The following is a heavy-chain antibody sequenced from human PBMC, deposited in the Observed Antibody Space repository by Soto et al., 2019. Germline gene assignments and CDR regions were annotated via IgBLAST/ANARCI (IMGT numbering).Heavy chain of an antibody. D-gene: IGHD6-25*01. CDR3: AVAPRGKRLLDFDY. Sequence: EVQLVEAGGGLVQPGGSLRLSCVASGFTVSRKYMSWVRQAPGKGLEWVSVLYSGGSTYYADSVRDSFTISRDNSRHPLDLQRSSLRVEDTAMYYCAVAPRGKRLLDFDYGGRGTLVTVSS. CDR2: LYSGGST. CDR1: GFTVSRKY. J-gene: IGHJ4*02. V-gene: IGHV3-66*01.